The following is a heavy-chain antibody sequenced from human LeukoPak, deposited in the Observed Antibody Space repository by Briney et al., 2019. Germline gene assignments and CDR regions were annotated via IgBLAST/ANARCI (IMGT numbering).Heavy chain of an antibody. V-gene: IGHV4-39*07. J-gene: IGHJ3*01. CDR1: DGSISSSSYY. CDR3: ARDAGVYDSSGYRV. D-gene: IGHD3-22*01. Sequence: SETLSLTCTVSDGSISSSSYYWGWIRQPPGKGLEWIGSIYYSGSTYYNPSLKSRVTISVDTSKNQFSLKLSSVTAADTAVYYCARDAGVYDSSGYRVWGQGTMVTVSS. CDR2: IYYSGST.